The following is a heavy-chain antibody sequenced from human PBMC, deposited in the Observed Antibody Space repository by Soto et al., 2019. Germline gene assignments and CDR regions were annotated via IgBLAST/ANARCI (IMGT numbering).Heavy chain of an antibody. CDR1: GGSISSYY. CDR2: IYYSGTT. V-gene: IGHV4-59*08. CDR3: ASWWAIKGYFTY. D-gene: IGHD2-15*01. Sequence: LSLTCTVSGGSISSYYWSWIRQPPGKGLEWIGYIYYSGTTNYNPSLKSRVTISVDTSKNQFSLKLSSVTAGDTAVYYCASWWAIKGYFTYWGQGSLVTVSS. J-gene: IGHJ4*02.